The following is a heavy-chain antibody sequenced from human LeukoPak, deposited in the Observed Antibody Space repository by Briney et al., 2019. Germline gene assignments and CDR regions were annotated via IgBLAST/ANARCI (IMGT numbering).Heavy chain of an antibody. V-gene: IGHV5-51*01. Sequence: GESLKISCKGSGYSFTSYWIGWVRQMPGKGLEWMGIIYPGDSDTRYSPSFQGQVTISADKSISTAYLQWSGLKASDTAMYYCARHCSGGSCYPSGTDYWGQGTLVTVSS. CDR2: IYPGDSDT. CDR3: ARHCSGGSCYPSGTDY. CDR1: GYSFTSYW. D-gene: IGHD2-15*01. J-gene: IGHJ4*02.